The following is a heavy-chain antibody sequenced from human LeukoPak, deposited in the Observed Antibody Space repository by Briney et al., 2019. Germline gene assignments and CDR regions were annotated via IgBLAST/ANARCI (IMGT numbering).Heavy chain of an antibody. CDR2: IYYSGST. CDR1: GGSISSYY. V-gene: IGHV4-59*12. CDR3: ASSSRWELRYYFDY. D-gene: IGHD1-26*01. Sequence: PSETLSLTCTVSGGSISSYYWSWIRQPPGKGLEWIGYIYYSGSTNYNPSLKSRVTISVDTSKNQFSLKLSSVTAADMAVYYCASSSRWELRYYFDYWGQGTLVTVSS. J-gene: IGHJ4*02.